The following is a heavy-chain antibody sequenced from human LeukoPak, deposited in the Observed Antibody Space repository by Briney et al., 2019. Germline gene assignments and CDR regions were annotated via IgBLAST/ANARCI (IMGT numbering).Heavy chain of an antibody. CDR2: IYYSGRT. J-gene: IGHJ3*02. Sequence: SETLSLTCTVSGGSISSYYWSWIRQPPGKGLEWIGYIYYSGRTNHNPSLKSRVSISVDTSKNQFSLKLSSVTAADTAVYYCARDFRGSVDAFDIWGQGTMVAVSS. CDR3: ARDFRGSVDAFDI. V-gene: IGHV4-59*01. CDR1: GGSISSYY.